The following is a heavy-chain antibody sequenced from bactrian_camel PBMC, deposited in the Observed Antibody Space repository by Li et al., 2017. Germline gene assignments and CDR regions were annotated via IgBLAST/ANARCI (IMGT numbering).Heavy chain of an antibody. V-gene: IGHV3S53*01. D-gene: IGHD3*01. Sequence: QVQLVESGGGSVQAGESLRLSCVVSGYRYSTYCMGWFRQVPGNEREPLASIDSDGRTSVADSVKGRFTISRDSAKNTLFLQMNNLSPNDTAVYYCAAHRLTFGQCLSDFYDAGDKDNAWGQGTQVTVS. J-gene: IGHJ6*01. CDR2: IDSDGRT. CDR3: AAHRLTFGQCLSDFYDAGDKDNA. CDR1: GYRYSTYC.